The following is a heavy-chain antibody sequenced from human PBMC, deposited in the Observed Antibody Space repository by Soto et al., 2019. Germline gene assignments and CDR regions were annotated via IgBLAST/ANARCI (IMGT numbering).Heavy chain of an antibody. J-gene: IGHJ6*03. D-gene: IGHD2-15*01. Sequence: SETLSLTCTVSGGSISSSSYYWGWIRQPPGKGLEWIGSIYYSGSTYYNPSLKNRVTISVDTSKNQFSLKLSSVTAADTAVYYCARHRPVVAADYYYYYYMDVWGKGTTVTVSS. CDR2: IYYSGST. V-gene: IGHV4-39*01. CDR3: ARHRPVVAADYYYYYYMDV. CDR1: GGSISSSSYY.